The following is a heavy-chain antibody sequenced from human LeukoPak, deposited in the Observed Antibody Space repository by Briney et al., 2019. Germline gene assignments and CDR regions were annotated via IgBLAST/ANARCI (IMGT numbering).Heavy chain of an antibody. J-gene: IGHJ5*02. CDR3: ARGGPRYFDWLPYT. D-gene: IGHD3-9*01. CDR2: ISSSSSYI. Sequence: PGGSLRLSCAASGFTFSSYSMNWVRQAPGKGLEWVSSISSSSSYIYYADSVKGRFTISRDNSKNTLYLQMGSLRAEDMAVYYCARGGPRYFDWLPYTWGQGTLVTVSS. CDR1: GFTFSSYS. V-gene: IGHV3-21*01.